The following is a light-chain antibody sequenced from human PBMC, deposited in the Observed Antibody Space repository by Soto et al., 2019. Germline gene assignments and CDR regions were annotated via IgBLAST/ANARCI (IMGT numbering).Light chain of an antibody. V-gene: IGLV2-8*01. CDR2: EVI. CDR3: SSYTGTNNLYV. J-gene: IGLJ1*01. CDR1: SSDVGSYNY. Sequence: QSALTQPASVSGSPGQSITISCTGTSSDVGSYNYVSWYQQHPGKAPKLMIYEVIKRPSGVPDRFSGSRSGNTASLTVSGLQAEDEADYYCSSYTGTNNLYVFGTGTKLTVL.